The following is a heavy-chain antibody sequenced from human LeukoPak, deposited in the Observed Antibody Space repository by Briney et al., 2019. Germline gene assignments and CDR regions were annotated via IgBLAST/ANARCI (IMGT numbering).Heavy chain of an antibody. CDR3: AKDSGGYYGSSGYYHFDY. Sequence: VKVSCKASGGTFSSYAISWVRQAPGQGLEWMGGIIPIFGTANYAQKFQGRVTITADESTSTAYMELSSLRSEDTAVYHCAKDSGGYYGSSGYYHFDYWGQGTLVTVSS. D-gene: IGHD3-22*01. V-gene: IGHV1-69*13. CDR2: IIPIFGTA. CDR1: GGTFSSYA. J-gene: IGHJ4*02.